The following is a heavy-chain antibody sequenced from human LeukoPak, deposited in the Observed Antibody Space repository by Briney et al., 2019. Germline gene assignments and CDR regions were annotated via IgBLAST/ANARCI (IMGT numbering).Heavy chain of an antibody. Sequence: AAXVKVSCKASGGTFSSYAISWVRQAPGQGVEWMGGIIPIFGTANYAQKLQGRVTITTDESTRTAYMEMSSLRSEDTAVYYCATGNSAAYSYGTFDYWGQGTLVTVSS. V-gene: IGHV1-69*05. D-gene: IGHD5-18*01. CDR2: IIPIFGTA. CDR3: ATGNSAAYSYGTFDY. J-gene: IGHJ4*02. CDR1: GGTFSSYA.